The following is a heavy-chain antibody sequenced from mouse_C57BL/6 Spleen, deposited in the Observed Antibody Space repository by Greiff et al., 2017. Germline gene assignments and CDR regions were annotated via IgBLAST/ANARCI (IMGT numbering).Heavy chain of an antibody. V-gene: IGHV1-26*01. CDR3: ARRCDDWFAY. CDR1: GYTFTDYY. J-gene: IGHJ3*01. D-gene: IGHD2-3*01. CDR2: INPNNGGT. Sequence: EVKLQQSGPELVKPGASVKISCKASGYTFTDYYMNWVKQSHGKSLEWIGDINPNNGGTSYNQKFKVKATLTVDTSSSTAYMEIRSLTSEDSAVYYCARRCDDWFAYWGQGTRVTVSS.